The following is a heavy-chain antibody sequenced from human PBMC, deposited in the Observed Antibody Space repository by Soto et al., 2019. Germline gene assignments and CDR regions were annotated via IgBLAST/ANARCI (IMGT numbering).Heavy chain of an antibody. CDR2: IYYSGST. V-gene: IGHV4-39*01. CDR1: GGSITSSSFY. Sequence: SETLSLTCSVSGGSITSSSFYWGWIRQPPGKGLEWIGIIYYSGSTYYNPSLKSRVTISVDTSKSQFSLNLNSVTAADTAVYYCARGYDILTGPLDYWGPGTLVTVSS. CDR3: ARGYDILTGPLDY. D-gene: IGHD3-9*01. J-gene: IGHJ4*02.